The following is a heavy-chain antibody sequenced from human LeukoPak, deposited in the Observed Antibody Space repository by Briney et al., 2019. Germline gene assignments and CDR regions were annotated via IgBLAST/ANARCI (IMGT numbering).Heavy chain of an antibody. J-gene: IGHJ4*02. CDR1: GYTFTSYG. D-gene: IGHD3-10*01. CDR3: ARVGSYGSGSSFDY. CDR2: ISAYNGNT. V-gene: IGHV1-18*01. Sequence: ASVKVSCKASGYTFTSYGIGWVRRAPGQGLEGMGWISAYNGNTNYAQKLQGRVTMTTDTSTSTAYMELRSLRSDDTAVYYCARVGSYGSGSSFDYWGQGTLVTVSS.